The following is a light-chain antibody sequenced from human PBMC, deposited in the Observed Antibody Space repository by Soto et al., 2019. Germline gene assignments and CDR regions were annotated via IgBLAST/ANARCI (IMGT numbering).Light chain of an antibody. CDR1: SSDVGGYNY. CDR2: DVS. Sequence: QSVLTQPASVSGSPGQSITISCTRTSSDVGGYNYVSWYQQRPGKAPKLIISDVSNRPSGVSDRFSASKSGNTASLTISGLQTEDEADYYCISYTSSITYVFGTGTKLTVL. CDR3: ISYTSSITYV. J-gene: IGLJ1*01. V-gene: IGLV2-14*03.